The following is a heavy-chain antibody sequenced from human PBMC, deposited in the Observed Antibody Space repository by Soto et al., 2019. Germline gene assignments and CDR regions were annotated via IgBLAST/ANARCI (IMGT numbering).Heavy chain of an antibody. Sequence: SLRLSCAASGFTFNDYAMHWVRQAPGKGLEWVAGITWNSGYMGYANSVKGRFTISRDSANNSLFLQMNSLRIEDTALYYCAKGSSIAVAGTFVFDPWGQGTLVTV. CDR3: AKGSSIAVAGTFVFDP. CDR2: ITWNSGYM. D-gene: IGHD6-19*01. CDR1: GFTFNDYA. J-gene: IGHJ5*02. V-gene: IGHV3-9*01.